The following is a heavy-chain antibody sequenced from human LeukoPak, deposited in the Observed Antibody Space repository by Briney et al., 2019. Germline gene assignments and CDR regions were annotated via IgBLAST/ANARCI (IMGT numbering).Heavy chain of an antibody. CDR1: GGSISSHY. CDR3: ARGVVLKSLDY. J-gene: IGHJ4*02. D-gene: IGHD2-15*01. Sequence: SETLSLTCTVSGGSISSHYWTWIRQPPGKGLDWIGYIYSPGTTNYNPSLKSRVTISVDTSKNQFSLKLRSVTAADTAVYYCARGVVLKSLDYWGQGTLVTVSS. V-gene: IGHV4-59*11. CDR2: IYSPGTT.